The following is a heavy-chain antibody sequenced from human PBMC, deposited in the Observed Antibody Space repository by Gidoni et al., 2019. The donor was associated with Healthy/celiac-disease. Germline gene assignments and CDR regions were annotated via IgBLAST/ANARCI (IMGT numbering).Heavy chain of an antibody. J-gene: IGHJ6*02. CDR1: GFTVSSNY. CDR2: IYSGGST. V-gene: IGHV3-53*01. CDR3: ARDHYQEEGNYYYYGMDV. D-gene: IGHD2-2*01. Sequence: EVQLVESGGGLIQPGGSLRLSCAASGFTVSSNYMSWVRQAPGKGLEWVSVIYSGGSTYYADSVKGRFTISRDNSKNTLYLQMNSLRAEDTAVYYCARDHYQEEGNYYYYGMDVWGQGTTVTVSS.